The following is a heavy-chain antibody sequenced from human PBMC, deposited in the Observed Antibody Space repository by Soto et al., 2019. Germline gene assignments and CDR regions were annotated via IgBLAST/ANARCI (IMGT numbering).Heavy chain of an antibody. CDR3: AREDWVSSGPI. CDR2: INPNSGGT. CDR1: GGTFSSYA. D-gene: IGHD6-19*01. Sequence: ASVKVSCKASGGTFSSYAISWVRQAPGQGLEWMGWINPNSGGTNYAQKFQGRVTMTRDTSISTAYMELSRLRSDDTAVYYCAREDWVSSGPIWGQGTMVTVSS. V-gene: IGHV1-2*02. J-gene: IGHJ3*02.